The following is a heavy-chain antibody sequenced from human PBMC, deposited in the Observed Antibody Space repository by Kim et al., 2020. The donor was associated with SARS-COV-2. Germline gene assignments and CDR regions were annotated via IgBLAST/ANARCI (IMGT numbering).Heavy chain of an antibody. J-gene: IGHJ4*02. CDR3: ARVKYYDSSGYPDY. V-gene: IGHV4-31*02. D-gene: IGHD3-22*01. Sequence: PSLRSRVTISVDTSKNQFSLKLSSVTAADTAVYYCARVKYYDSSGYPDYWGQGTLVTVSS.